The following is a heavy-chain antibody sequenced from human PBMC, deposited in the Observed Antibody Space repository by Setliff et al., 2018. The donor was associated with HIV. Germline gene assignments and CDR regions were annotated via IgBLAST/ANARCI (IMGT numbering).Heavy chain of an antibody. CDR2: IYSGGSST. Sequence: GGSLRLSCAASGFIFDDYAMSWVRQAPGKGLEWVSLIYSGGSSTYYADSVKGRFTISRDNSKNTLYLQMNSLRAEDTAVYYCAKGVDGYYYYYYMDVWGKGTTVTVSS. CDR1: GFIFDDYA. J-gene: IGHJ6*03. CDR3: AKGVDGYYYYYYMDV. V-gene: IGHV3-23*03.